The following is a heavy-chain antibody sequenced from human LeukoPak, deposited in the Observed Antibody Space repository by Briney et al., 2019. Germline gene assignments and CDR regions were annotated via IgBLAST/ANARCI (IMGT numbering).Heavy chain of an antibody. J-gene: IGHJ4*02. V-gene: IGHV3-33*01. CDR2: IWYDGSNK. CDR3: ARVKILEWLPDY. D-gene: IGHD3-3*01. Sequence: GRSLRPSCAASGFTFSSYGMHWVRQAPGKGLEWVAVIWYDGSNKYYAGSVKGRFTISRDNSKNTLYLQMNSLRAEDTAVYYCARVKILEWLPDYWGQGTLVTVSS. CDR1: GFTFSSYG.